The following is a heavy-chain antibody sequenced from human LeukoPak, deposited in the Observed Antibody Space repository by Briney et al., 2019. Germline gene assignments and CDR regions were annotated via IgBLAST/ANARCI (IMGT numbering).Heavy chain of an antibody. D-gene: IGHD3-3*01. J-gene: IGHJ4*02. CDR2: INPNSGGT. Sequence: ASVKVSCKASGYTFTDYCIHWVRQAPGQGLEWMGWINPNSGGTNYAQKFQGRVTMTRDTSISTAYMELSRLRSDDTAVYYCARMYYDFWSGYPHWGQGTLVTVSS. V-gene: IGHV1-2*02. CDR3: ARMYYDFWSGYPH. CDR1: GYTFTDYC.